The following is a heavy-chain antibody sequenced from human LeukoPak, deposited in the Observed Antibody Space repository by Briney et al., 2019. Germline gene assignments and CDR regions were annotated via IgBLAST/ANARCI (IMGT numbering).Heavy chain of an antibody. CDR2: INPSGGST. CDR1: GYIFTSYY. CDR3: TRNDAPGLDY. Sequence: ASVKVSCKASGYIFTSYYIQWVRQAPGQGLEWMGVINPSGGSTNYAQKFQGRVTMSRDTSTSTVYMELCSLRSEDTAVYYCTRNDAPGLDYWGQGTLVTVSS. V-gene: IGHV1-46*03. J-gene: IGHJ4*02. D-gene: IGHD1-1*01.